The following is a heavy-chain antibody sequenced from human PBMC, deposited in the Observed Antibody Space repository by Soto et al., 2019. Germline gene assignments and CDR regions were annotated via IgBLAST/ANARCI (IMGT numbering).Heavy chain of an antibody. CDR3: ARDLRGSVMVRGVHNWFDP. Sequence: EVQLVESGGGLVKPGGSLRLSCAASGFTFSSYSMNWVRQAPGKGLAWVSSISSTSSYIYYADSVKGRFTISRDNAKNSLYLQMNSLRAEDTAVYYCARDLRGSVMVRGVHNWFDPWGQGTLVTVSS. V-gene: IGHV3-21*01. CDR1: GFTFSSYS. D-gene: IGHD3-10*01. J-gene: IGHJ5*02. CDR2: ISSTSSYI.